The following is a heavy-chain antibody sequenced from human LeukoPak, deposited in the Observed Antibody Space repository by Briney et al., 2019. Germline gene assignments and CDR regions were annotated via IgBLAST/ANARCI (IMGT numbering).Heavy chain of an antibody. J-gene: IGHJ4*02. CDR1: GGSFSGYY. CDR3: ARASYDFWRGYYG. Sequence: SETLSLTCAVYGGSFSGYYWSWIRQPPGKGLEWIGEINHSGSTNYNPSLKSRVTISVDTSKNQFSLKLSSVTAADTAVYYCARASYDFWRGYYGWGQGTLVTVSS. V-gene: IGHV4-34*01. D-gene: IGHD3-3*01. CDR2: INHSGST.